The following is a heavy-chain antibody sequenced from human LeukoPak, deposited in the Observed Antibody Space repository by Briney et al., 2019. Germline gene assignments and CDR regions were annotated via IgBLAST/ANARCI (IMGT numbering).Heavy chain of an antibody. D-gene: IGHD6-19*01. CDR3: AVSSVAGSDAFDI. J-gene: IGHJ3*02. Sequence: GGSLRLSCAASGSTFDDYDMHWVRQAPGKCLEWVSLVSGDGGSIYYADSVKGRFTISRDNRKNSLYLQMNSLRTEDTALYYCAVSSVAGSDAFDIWGRGTMVTVSS. CDR1: GSTFDDYD. CDR2: VSGDGGSI. V-gene: IGHV3-43*02.